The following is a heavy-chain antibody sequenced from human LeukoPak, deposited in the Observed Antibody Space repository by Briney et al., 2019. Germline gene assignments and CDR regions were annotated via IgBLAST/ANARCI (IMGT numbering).Heavy chain of an antibody. J-gene: IGHJ4*02. Sequence: ASVKVSCKVSGYTLTELSMHWVRQAPGKGLEWMGGFDPEDGETIYAQKFQGRVTMTEDTSTDTAYMELSSLRSEDTAVYHCATSYDILTGYYVIDYWGQGTLVTVSS. CDR1: GYTLTELS. V-gene: IGHV1-24*01. CDR2: FDPEDGET. D-gene: IGHD3-9*01. CDR3: ATSYDILTGYYVIDY.